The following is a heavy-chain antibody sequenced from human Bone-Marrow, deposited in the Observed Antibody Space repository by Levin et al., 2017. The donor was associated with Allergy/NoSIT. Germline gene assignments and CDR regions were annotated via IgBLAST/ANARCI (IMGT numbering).Heavy chain of an antibody. D-gene: IGHD3-9*01. V-gene: IGHV4-61*02. J-gene: IGHJ6*03. CDR2: IYTSGST. CDR1: GGSISSGSYY. Sequence: SETLSLTCTVSGGSISSGSYYWSWIRQPAGKGLEWIGRIYTSGSTNYNPSLKSRVTISVDTSKNQFSLKLSSVTAADTAVYYCARARYDILTGPVPKPGGGVDDYYMDVWGKGTTVTVSS. CDR3: ARARYDILTGPVPKPGGGVDDYYMDV.